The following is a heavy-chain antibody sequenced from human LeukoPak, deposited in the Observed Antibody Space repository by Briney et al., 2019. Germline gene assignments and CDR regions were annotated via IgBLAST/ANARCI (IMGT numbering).Heavy chain of an antibody. CDR2: INPDSGGT. V-gene: IGHV1-2*02. D-gene: IGHD6-6*01. J-gene: IGHJ4*02. CDR1: GYTFTGYY. Sequence: GASVTDSCKASGYTFTGYYMHWVRQAPGQGLEWMGWINPDSGGTNFAQKFQGRVTMTRDTSISTAYMELSRLRSDDTAVYYCGRDSRDSLDYWGQVTLVTVSS. CDR3: GRDSRDSLDY.